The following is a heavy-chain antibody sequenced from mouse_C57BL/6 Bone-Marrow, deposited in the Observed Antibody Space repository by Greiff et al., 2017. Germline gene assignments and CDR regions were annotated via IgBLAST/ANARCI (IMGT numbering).Heavy chain of an antibody. CDR2: IDPETGGT. CDR3: TRGAYYCDY. V-gene: IGHV1-15*01. CDR1: GYTFTDYE. J-gene: IGHJ2*01. Sequence: QVQLQQPGAELVRPGASVTLSCKASGYTFTDYEMHWVKQTPVHGLEWIGAIDPETGGTAYNQKFKGKAILTADKSSSTAYMELRSLTSEDSAVYYCTRGAYYCDYWGQGTTLTVSS.